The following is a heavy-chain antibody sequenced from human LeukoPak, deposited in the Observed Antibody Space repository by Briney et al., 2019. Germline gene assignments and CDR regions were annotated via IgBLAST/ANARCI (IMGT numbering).Heavy chain of an antibody. V-gene: IGHV4-59*01. Sequence: SETLSLTCTVSGGSISSYYWNWIRQAPGKGLEWVGLIYSSGSTNYNPSLKSRVTMSVDTSKNKFSLKLRYVTDADTAVYHCARGGSSTWRIGYYFDFWGQGTLVTVSS. D-gene: IGHD6-13*01. CDR1: GGSISSYY. J-gene: IGHJ4*02. CDR3: ARGGSSTWRIGYYFDF. CDR2: IYSSGST.